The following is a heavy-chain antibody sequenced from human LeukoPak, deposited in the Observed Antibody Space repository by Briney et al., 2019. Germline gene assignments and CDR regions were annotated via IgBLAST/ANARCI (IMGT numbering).Heavy chain of an antibody. CDR2: IKRDGSQK. CDR1: GFSFSSNC. CDR3: ARRYFDS. Sequence: GGSLRLSCAAPGFSFSSNCMGWVRQAPGKGLEWVAHIKRDGSQKYYLDSVKGRFTISRDNAKNSLYLQMNSLRVEDTAVYYCARRYFDSWGQGTLVTVSS. J-gene: IGHJ4*02. V-gene: IGHV3-7*01.